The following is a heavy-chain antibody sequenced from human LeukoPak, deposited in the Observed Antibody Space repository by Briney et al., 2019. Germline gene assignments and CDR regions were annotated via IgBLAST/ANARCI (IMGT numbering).Heavy chain of an antibody. J-gene: IGHJ4*02. V-gene: IGHV3-43*01. Sequence: TGGSLRLSCAASGFTFDDYTMHWVRQAPGKGLELVSLIGWDGGSTYYADSVKGRFTISTDNSKNSLYLQMNSLRTEDTALYYCAKDINPYDYGGNVDYWGQGTLVTVSS. CDR3: AKDINPYDYGGNVDY. CDR2: IGWDGGST. CDR1: GFTFDDYT. D-gene: IGHD4-23*01.